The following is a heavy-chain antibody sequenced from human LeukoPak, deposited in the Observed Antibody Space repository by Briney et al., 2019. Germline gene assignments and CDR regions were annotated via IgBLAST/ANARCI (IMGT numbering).Heavy chain of an antibody. CDR2: IKNDGSVT. J-gene: IGHJ4*02. Sequence: GWSLRLSCAASGFTFSSYWMQWVRQAPGKGLVWVSRIKNDGSVTNYSDSVKGRYTISRDNAKHTLYLQMNSLRAEDTAVYYCARYNAAAGDYWGQGTLVTVRS. D-gene: IGHD6-13*01. CDR3: ARYNAAAGDY. CDR1: GFTFSSYW. V-gene: IGHV3-74*01.